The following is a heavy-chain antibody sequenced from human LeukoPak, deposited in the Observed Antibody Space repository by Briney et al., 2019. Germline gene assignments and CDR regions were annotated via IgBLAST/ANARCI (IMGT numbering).Heavy chain of an antibody. CDR2: ISAYNGNT. D-gene: IGHD6-19*01. V-gene: IGHV1-18*04. CDR3: ARDRGIAVAGTLTGDY. J-gene: IGHJ4*02. Sequence: ASVKVSCKASGYTFTGYYMHWVRQAPGQGLEWMGWISAYNGNTNYAQKLQGRVTMTTDTSTSTAYMELRSLRSDDTAVYYCARDRGIAVAGTLTGDYWGQGTLVTVSS. CDR1: GYTFTGYY.